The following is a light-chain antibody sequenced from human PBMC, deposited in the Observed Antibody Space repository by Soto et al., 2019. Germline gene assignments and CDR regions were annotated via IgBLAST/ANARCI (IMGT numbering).Light chain of an antibody. Sequence: QSVLTQPASVSGSPGQSITISCTGTSSDIGAYNYVSWYQQHPGKAHIFVIYDVNNRPSVVSNRFSGSKSGNTASLTISGLKAEYEADYYCSAFTGSRTVVFGGGTKLTVL. CDR3: SAFTGSRTVV. CDR2: DVN. V-gene: IGLV2-14*03. J-gene: IGLJ2*01. CDR1: SSDIGAYNY.